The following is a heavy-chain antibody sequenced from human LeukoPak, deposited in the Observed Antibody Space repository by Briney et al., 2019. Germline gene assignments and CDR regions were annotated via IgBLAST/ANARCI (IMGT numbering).Heavy chain of an antibody. V-gene: IGHV7-4-1*02. CDR2: INTNTGNP. J-gene: IGHJ4*02. CDR1: GYTFTSYA. CDR3: ARDMYSSGWYKTYYFDY. D-gene: IGHD6-19*01. Sequence: ASVKVSCKASGYTFTSYAMNWVRQAPGQGLEWMGWINTNTGNPTYAQGFTGRFVFSLDTSVSTAYLQISSLKVEDTAVYYCARDMYSSGWYKTYYFDYWGQGTLVTVSS.